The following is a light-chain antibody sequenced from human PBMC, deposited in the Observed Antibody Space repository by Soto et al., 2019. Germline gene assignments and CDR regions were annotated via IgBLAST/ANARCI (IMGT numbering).Light chain of an antibody. Sequence: QSVLTQPPSASGTPGQRVTISCSGSSSNIGRSYVHWYQQLPGTAPKLLIYRNNQRPSGVPDRFSGSKSGTSASLAISGLRSEDEADYYCAAWDDSLSARVFGGGTQLTVL. CDR2: RNN. V-gene: IGLV1-47*01. CDR1: SSNIGRSY. CDR3: AAWDDSLSARV. J-gene: IGLJ3*02.